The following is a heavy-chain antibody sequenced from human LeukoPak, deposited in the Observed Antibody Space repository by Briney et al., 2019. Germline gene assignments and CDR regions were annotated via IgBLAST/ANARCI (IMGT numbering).Heavy chain of an antibody. Sequence: SETLSLTCAVYGGSFSAYYWSWIRRPPGKGLEWIGEINHSGSTNYNPSLKSRVTISLDTSKNQFSLRLSSVTAADTALYFCTLGANYYDRNTYYFTDYWGQGTLVTVSS. D-gene: IGHD3-22*01. J-gene: IGHJ4*02. CDR1: GGSFSAYY. V-gene: IGHV4-34*03. CDR2: INHSGST. CDR3: TLGANYYDRNTYYFTDY.